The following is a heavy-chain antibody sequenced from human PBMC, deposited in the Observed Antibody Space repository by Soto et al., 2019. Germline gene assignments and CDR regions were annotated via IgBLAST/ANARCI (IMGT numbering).Heavy chain of an antibody. J-gene: IGHJ4*02. V-gene: IGHV1-2*02. CDR1: GYTFTGYY. CDR3: ARDGPSLDIVVVHLDY. CDR2: INPNSGGT. D-gene: IGHD2-2*03. Sequence: ASVKVSCKASGYTFTGYYMHWVRQAPGQGLEWMGWINPNSGGTNYAQKFQGRVAMTRDTSISTAYMELSRLRSDDTAVYYCARDGPSLDIVVVHLDYWGQGALVTVSS.